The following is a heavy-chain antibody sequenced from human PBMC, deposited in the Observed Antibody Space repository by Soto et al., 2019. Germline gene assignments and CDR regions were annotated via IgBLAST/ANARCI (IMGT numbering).Heavy chain of an antibody. CDR3: VRRVQQRDDFFDP. V-gene: IGHV5-51*01. J-gene: IGHJ5*02. CDR2: IYPADSDT. CDR1: GYSFANYW. D-gene: IGHD6-13*01. Sequence: EVQLVQSGAELKKPGESLKISCQASGYSFANYWIAWVRQMPGKGLEWVGIIYPADSDTKYSPSFRGQVTISADKSISTAYLQWNSLKASDTAIYYCVRRVQQRDDFFDPWGQGTLVTVSS.